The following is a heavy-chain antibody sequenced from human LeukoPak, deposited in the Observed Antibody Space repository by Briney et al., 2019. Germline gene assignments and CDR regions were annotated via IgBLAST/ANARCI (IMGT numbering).Heavy chain of an antibody. V-gene: IGHV3-66*04. CDR2: IYSGGTT. J-gene: IGHJ5*02. Sequence: GGSLRLSCAASGFTFSDAWMTWVRQAPGKGLEWVSVIYSGGTTYYADSVKGRFTISRDNSKNTLYVQMNSLRVEDTAVYYCASHIRRVGWFDPWGQGALVTVSS. CDR1: GFTFSDAW. CDR3: ASHIRRVGWFDP.